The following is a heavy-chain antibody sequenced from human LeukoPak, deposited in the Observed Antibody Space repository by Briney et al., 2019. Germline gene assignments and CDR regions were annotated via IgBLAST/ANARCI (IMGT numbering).Heavy chain of an antibody. Sequence: PSETLSLTCAVYGGSFSGYYWSWIRQPPGKGLEWIGEINHSGSTNYNPSLKSRDTISVDTSKNQFSLKLSSVTAADTAVYYCARGLSVGATTGTTWFDPWGQGTLVTVSS. CDR2: INHSGST. CDR1: GGSFSGYY. CDR3: ARGLSVGATTGTTWFDP. D-gene: IGHD6-13*01. V-gene: IGHV4-34*01. J-gene: IGHJ5*02.